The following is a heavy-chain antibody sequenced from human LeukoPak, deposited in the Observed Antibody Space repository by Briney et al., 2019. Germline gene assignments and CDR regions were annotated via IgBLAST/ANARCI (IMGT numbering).Heavy chain of an antibody. Sequence: GASVKVSCKASGYSFTTYGISWVRQAPGQGLEWMAWISAYSGNTNYAQNLQGRVTMTTDTSTSTAYMELRSLRSDDTAVYFCARVRYGAGTYLDVWGKGTTVTISS. D-gene: IGHD3-10*01. J-gene: IGHJ6*04. CDR1: GYSFTTYG. CDR2: ISAYSGNT. CDR3: ARVRYGAGTYLDV. V-gene: IGHV1-18*01.